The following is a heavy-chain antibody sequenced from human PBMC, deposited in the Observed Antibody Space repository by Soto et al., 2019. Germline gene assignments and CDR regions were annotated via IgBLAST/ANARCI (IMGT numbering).Heavy chain of an antibody. Sequence: EVQLVESGGGLVKPGGSLRLSCAASGFTFSSYSMNWVRQAPGKGLEWVSSISSSSSYIYYADSVKGRFTISRDNAKNSLYLQINSLRAEDTAVYYCARGWHYYDSSGYYSDFDYWGQGTLVTVSS. J-gene: IGHJ4*02. CDR3: ARGWHYYDSSGYYSDFDY. V-gene: IGHV3-21*01. CDR2: ISSSSSYI. D-gene: IGHD3-22*01. CDR1: GFTFSSYS.